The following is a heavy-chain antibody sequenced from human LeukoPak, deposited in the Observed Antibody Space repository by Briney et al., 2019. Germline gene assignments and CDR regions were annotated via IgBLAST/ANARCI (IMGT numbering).Heavy chain of an antibody. CDR2: IYPDDSET. Sequence: GSLKISCKGSGYSFTSYWIGWVRQMPGKGLEWMGIIYPDDSETNYSPSFQGQVSMSVDKSITTAYLQWSSLKASDTAIYYCARQAYGSHFDAFDIWGQGTMVTVSS. V-gene: IGHV5-51*01. CDR1: GYSFTSYW. J-gene: IGHJ3*02. CDR3: ARQAYGSHFDAFDI. D-gene: IGHD3-22*01.